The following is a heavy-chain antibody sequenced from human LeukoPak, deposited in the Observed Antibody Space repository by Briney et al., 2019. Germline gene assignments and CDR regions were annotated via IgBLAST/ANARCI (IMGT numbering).Heavy chain of an antibody. D-gene: IGHD1-7*01. CDR2: ISYDGSNK. V-gene: IGHV3-30*03. CDR3: VSAGTSYYFDY. CDR1: GFTFSSYG. J-gene: IGHJ4*02. Sequence: GGSLRLSCAASGFTFSSYGMHWVRQAPGKGLEWVAVISYDGSNKYYADSVKGRFTISRGNSKNTLYLQMNSLRAEDTAVYYCVSAGTSYYFDYWGQGTLVTVSS.